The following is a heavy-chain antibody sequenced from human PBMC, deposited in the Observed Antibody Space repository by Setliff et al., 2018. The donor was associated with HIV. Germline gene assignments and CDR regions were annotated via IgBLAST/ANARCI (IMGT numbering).Heavy chain of an antibody. Sequence: GGSLRLSCVASGFTFRSYGMHWVRQAPGKGLEWIAHIVKESDGATPRYAAHVNGRFTILRDDSENTLYLQMNSLETDDTGEYYCARDDIGYCTGGSCSLFDFWGQGTLVTVSS. CDR3: ARDDIGYCTGGSCSLFDF. D-gene: IGHD2-15*01. J-gene: IGHJ4*02. CDR2: IVKESDGATP. CDR1: GFTFRSYG. V-gene: IGHV3-15*04.